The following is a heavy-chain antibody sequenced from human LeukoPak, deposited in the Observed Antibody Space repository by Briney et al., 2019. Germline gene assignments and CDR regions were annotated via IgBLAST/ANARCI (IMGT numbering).Heavy chain of an antibody. Sequence: ASVKVSCKASGYTFTGYYMHWVRQAPGQGLEWMGIINPSGGSTSYAQKFQGRVTMTRDMSTSTVYMELSSLRSEDTAVYYCARASGYYYMDVWGKGTTVTVSS. V-gene: IGHV1-46*01. CDR3: ARASGYYYMDV. CDR2: INPSGGST. CDR1: GYTFTGYY. J-gene: IGHJ6*03. D-gene: IGHD3-3*01.